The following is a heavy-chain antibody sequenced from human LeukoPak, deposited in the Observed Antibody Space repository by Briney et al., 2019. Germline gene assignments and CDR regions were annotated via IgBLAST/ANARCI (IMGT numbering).Heavy chain of an antibody. D-gene: IGHD3-10*01. J-gene: IGHJ4*02. CDR3: ARTTMVRGRRLDY. CDR1: GFTFSRYE. CDR2: ISSSGSTI. Sequence: GGSLRLSCAASGFTFSRYEMNWVRQAPGKGLEWVSYISSSGSTIYYADSVKGRFTISRDNAKNSLYLQMNSLRAEDTAVYYCARTTMVRGRRLDYWGQGTLVTVSS. V-gene: IGHV3-48*03.